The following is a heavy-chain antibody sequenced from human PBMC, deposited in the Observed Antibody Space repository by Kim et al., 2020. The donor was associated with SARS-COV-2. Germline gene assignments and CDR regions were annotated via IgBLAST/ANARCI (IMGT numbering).Heavy chain of an antibody. CDR3: ARLRAMVRGVIDY. CDR1: GGSISSSSYY. Sequence: SETLSLTCTVSGGSISSSSYYWGWIRQPPGKGLEWIGSIYYSGSTYYNPSLKSRVTISVDTSKNQFSLKLSSVTAADTAVYYCARLRAMVRGVIDYWGQGTLVTVSS. V-gene: IGHV4-39*01. CDR2: IYYSGST. D-gene: IGHD3-10*01. J-gene: IGHJ4*02.